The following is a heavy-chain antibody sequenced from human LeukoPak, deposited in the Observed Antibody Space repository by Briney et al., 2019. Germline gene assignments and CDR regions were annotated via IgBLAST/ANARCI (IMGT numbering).Heavy chain of an antibody. J-gene: IGHJ4*02. V-gene: IGHV1-46*01. CDR3: ARAPGYCSGGSCYRHSTLFDY. CDR2: INPSGGST. CDR1: GYTFTSYY. Sequence: ASVKVSCKASGYTFTSYYMHWVRQAPGQGLEWMGIINPSGGSTSYAQKFQGRVTMTRDTSTSTVYMELSSLRSEDTAVYYCARAPGYCSGGSCYRHSTLFDYWGQGTLVTVSS. D-gene: IGHD2-15*01.